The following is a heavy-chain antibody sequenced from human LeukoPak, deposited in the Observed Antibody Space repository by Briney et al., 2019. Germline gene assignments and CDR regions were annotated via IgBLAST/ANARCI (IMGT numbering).Heavy chain of an antibody. V-gene: IGHV1-46*01. CDR1: GYTFTSYY. CDR3: AREYYDFWSGYYGYNWFDP. Sequence: ASVKVSCTASGYTFTSYYMHWVRQAPGQGLEWMGIINPSGGSTSYAQKFQGRVTMTRDTSTSTVYMELSSLRSEDTAVYYCAREYYDFWSGYYGYNWFDPWGQGTLVTVSS. D-gene: IGHD3-3*01. J-gene: IGHJ5*02. CDR2: INPSGGST.